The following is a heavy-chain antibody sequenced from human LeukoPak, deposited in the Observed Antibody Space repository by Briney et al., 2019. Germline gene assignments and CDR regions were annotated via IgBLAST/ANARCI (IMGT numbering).Heavy chain of an antibody. Sequence: PSETLSLTCTVSGGSISSYYWSWVRQPPGKGLEWIGYIYYSGSTTYNPSLKSRVTISVDTSKNQFSLKLSSVTAADTAVYYCARYRRIDILTGNDAFDIWGQGTMVTVSS. V-gene: IGHV4-59*01. D-gene: IGHD3-9*01. J-gene: IGHJ3*02. CDR2: IYYSGST. CDR1: GGSISSYY. CDR3: ARYRRIDILTGNDAFDI.